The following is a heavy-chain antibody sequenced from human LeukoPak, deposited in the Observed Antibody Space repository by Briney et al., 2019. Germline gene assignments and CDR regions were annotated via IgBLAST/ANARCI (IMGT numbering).Heavy chain of an antibody. V-gene: IGHV1-46*01. Sequence: ASVKVSCTASGYTFTSYSIHWVRQAPGQGLKWLGIINPSGGSTTYAQKFQGRVTMTRDTSTSTVYMELSSLRSEDTAVYYCARSRSGTYLLAYWGQGTLVTVSS. D-gene: IGHD1-26*01. J-gene: IGHJ4*02. CDR3: ARSRSGTYLLAY. CDR2: INPSGGST. CDR1: GYTFTSYS.